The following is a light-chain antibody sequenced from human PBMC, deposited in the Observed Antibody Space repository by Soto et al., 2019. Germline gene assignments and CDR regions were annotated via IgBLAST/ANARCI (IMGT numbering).Light chain of an antibody. CDR3: AGWDGSLNGFV. J-gene: IGLJ1*01. CDR2: ENN. CDR1: ASNIGRDP. V-gene: IGLV1-44*01. Sequence: QSALTQPPSASGAPGQRVTISCSGSASNIGRDPVNWYQQVPGTAPKLLIYENNHRPSGVPDRFSGSKSGTSASLVTSGLQSEDEAEYFCAGWDGSLNGFVFGTGTKVTVL.